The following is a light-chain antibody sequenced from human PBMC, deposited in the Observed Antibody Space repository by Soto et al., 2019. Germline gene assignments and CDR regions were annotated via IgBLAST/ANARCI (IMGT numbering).Light chain of an antibody. V-gene: IGLV2-14*03. CDR3: SSYTSRSTPV. Sequence: QSALTQPASVSGSPGQSITSACTGTSSDVGTYKYVSWYQQHPGKAPKLMIYEVSNRPSGVSNRFSGSKSGNTASLTISGLQAEDEADYYCSSYTSRSTPVFGGGTKLTVL. J-gene: IGLJ2*01. CDR2: EVS. CDR1: SSDVGTYKY.